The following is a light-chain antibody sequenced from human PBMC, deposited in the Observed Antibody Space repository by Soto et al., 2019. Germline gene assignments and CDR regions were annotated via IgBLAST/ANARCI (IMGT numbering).Light chain of an antibody. CDR1: QSVGSN. J-gene: IGKJ4*01. V-gene: IGKV3D-15*01. CDR3: KQYHNWPLT. Sequence: EIVMTQSPATLSVSPGKRATLSCRASQSVGSNLAWYQQKPGQAPRLLIHDASTRATDIPARFSASESGTEFTLTISSLQSEDFGVYYCKQYHNWPLTFGGGTKVEIK. CDR2: DAS.